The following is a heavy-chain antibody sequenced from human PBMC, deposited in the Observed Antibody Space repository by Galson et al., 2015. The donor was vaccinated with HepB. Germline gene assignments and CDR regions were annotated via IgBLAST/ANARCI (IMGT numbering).Heavy chain of an antibody. V-gene: IGHV1-3*01. Sequence: SVKVSCKASGYTFTNYAMHWVRQAPGQRLEWMGWINAGNGNTKYPQKFQGRVTITRDTSASTAYMELSSLRSEDTAVYYCTLITMVRGTLNDGMDVWGQGTTVTVSS. D-gene: IGHD3-10*01. CDR1: GYTFTNYA. J-gene: IGHJ6*02. CDR3: TLITMVRGTLNDGMDV. CDR2: INAGNGNT.